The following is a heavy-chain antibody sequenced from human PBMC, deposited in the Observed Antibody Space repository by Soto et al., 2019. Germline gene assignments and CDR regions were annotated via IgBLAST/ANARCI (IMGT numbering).Heavy chain of an antibody. CDR3: ARGSGGGAARGFDP. J-gene: IGHJ5*02. CDR1: GGSISSGGYY. D-gene: IGHD1-26*01. V-gene: IGHV4-31*03. CDR2: IYYSGST. Sequence: QVQLQESGPGLVKPSQTLSLTCTVSGGSISSGGYYWSWIRQHPGKGLEWIGYIYYSGSTYYNPSLKSRVIISVDTSKNQFSLKLSSVTAADTAVYYCARGSGGGAARGFDPWGQGTLVTVSS.